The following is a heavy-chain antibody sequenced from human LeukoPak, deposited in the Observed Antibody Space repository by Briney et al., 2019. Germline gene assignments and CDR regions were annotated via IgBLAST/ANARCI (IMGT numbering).Heavy chain of an antibody. Sequence: GGSLRLSCTASGFAVSSNYMTCVRQAPGKGLEWVSVIHSGGSTYYADSVKGRFTISRDYSKNTLYLQMNSLRAEDTAVYYCAREPTPTPYYYYGLDIWGQGTTVTVSS. CDR2: IHSGGST. CDR1: GFAVSSNY. CDR3: AREPTPTPYYYYGLDI. J-gene: IGHJ6*02. V-gene: IGHV3-66*01.